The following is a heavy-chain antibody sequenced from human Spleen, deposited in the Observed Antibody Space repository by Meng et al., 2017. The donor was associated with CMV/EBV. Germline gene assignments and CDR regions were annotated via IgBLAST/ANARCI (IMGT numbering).Heavy chain of an antibody. CDR3: AKFSATGAYYYGIDV. D-gene: IGHD1-1*01. CDR2: IYDSGNT. V-gene: IGHV4-61*01. Sequence: SETLSLTCTVSGDSVKTDRKYWSWIRQPPGKGLEWIGYIYDSGNTNYNPSLKSRVTISVDSSKRQFSLRLSSVTAADTAIYYCAKFSATGAYYYGIDVWGQGTTVTVSS. J-gene: IGHJ6*02. CDR1: GDSVKTDRKY.